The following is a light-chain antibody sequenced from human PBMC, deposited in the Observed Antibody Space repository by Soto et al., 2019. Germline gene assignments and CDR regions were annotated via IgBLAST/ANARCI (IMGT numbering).Light chain of an antibody. CDR2: AAS. Sequence: IQMTQSPSTLSASVGDRVTITCRASRSISDWLAWYQQKPGKAPKLLIYAASSLQSGVPSRFSGSGSGTDFTLTISSLQPEDFATYYCLQDYNYPWTFGQGTKVDIK. CDR3: LQDYNYPWT. J-gene: IGKJ1*01. CDR1: RSISDW. V-gene: IGKV1-6*02.